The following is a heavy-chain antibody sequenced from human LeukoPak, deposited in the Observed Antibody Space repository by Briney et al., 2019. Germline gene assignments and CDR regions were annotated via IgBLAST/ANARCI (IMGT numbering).Heavy chain of an antibody. J-gene: IGHJ4*02. V-gene: IGHV4-59*01. CDR3: ARLLAVADYYFDY. CDR2: IYYSGST. CDR1: GGSISSYY. D-gene: IGHD6-19*01. Sequence: SETLSLTCTVSGGSISSYYWSWIRQPPGKGLEWIGYIYYSGSTNYNPSLKSRVTISVDTSKNQFPLKLSSVTAADTAVYYCARLLAVADYYFDYWGQGTLVTVSS.